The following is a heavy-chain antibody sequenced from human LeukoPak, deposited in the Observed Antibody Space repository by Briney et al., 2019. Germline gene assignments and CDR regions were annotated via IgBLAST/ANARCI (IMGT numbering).Heavy chain of an antibody. J-gene: IGHJ4*02. D-gene: IGHD5-24*01. V-gene: IGHV3-21*04. CDR2: ISSSSSYI. CDR1: GFTFSSYG. CDR3: AKSGYNRFDY. Sequence: GGSLRLSCAASGFTFSSYGMHWVRQAPGKGLEWVSSISSSSSYIYYADSVKGRFTISRDNAKNSLYLQMNSLRAEDTAVYYCAKSGYNRFDYWGQGTLVTVSS.